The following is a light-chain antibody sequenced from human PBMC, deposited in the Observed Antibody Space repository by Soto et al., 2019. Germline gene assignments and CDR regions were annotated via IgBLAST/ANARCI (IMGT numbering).Light chain of an antibody. J-gene: IGKJ2*03. CDR2: VAS. Sequence: DIQRTQSPSSLSAAVGDRVTITCRASQSIRSYLNWYQQKPGKAPNLLIYVASSLQTGVPSRFSGSGSGTEFTLTISSVQPEDFATYYCQQSYTTPYSFGQGTKLEI. V-gene: IGKV1-39*01. CDR1: QSIRSY. CDR3: QQSYTTPYS.